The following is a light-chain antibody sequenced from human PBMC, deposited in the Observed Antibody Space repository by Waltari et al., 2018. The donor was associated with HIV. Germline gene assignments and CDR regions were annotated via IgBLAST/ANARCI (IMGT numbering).Light chain of an antibody. CDR2: GAF. J-gene: IGKJ5*01. Sequence: EIVMTQSPATLSVSPGERVTLSCRASQNVNQNLAWYQQKPGQAPRLLIDGAFGRAAGLADRFSASGSGTEFTLTISTLQSEDSAVYYCQQYEKWPPITFGQGTRLEIK. V-gene: IGKV3-15*01. CDR3: QQYEKWPPIT. CDR1: QNVNQN.